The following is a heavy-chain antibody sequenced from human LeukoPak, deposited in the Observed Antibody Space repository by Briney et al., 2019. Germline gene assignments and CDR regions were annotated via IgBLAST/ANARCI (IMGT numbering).Heavy chain of an antibody. J-gene: IGHJ6*02. CDR3: AREGSNYVPYYYYYGMDV. Sequence: GGSLRLSCAASGFTFSSYAMSWVRQAPGKGLEWVANIKQDGSEKYYVDSVKGRFTISRDNAKNSLYLQMNSLRAEDTAVYYCAREGSNYVPYYYYYGMDVWGQGTTVTVSS. V-gene: IGHV3-7*01. D-gene: IGHD4-4*01. CDR1: GFTFSSYA. CDR2: IKQDGSEK.